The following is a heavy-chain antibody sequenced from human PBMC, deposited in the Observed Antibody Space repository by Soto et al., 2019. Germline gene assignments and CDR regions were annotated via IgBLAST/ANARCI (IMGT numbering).Heavy chain of an antibody. Sequence: QVQLVESGGGVVQPGRSLRLSCAASGFTFSSYGMHWVRQAPGKGLEWVAVIWYDGSNKYYADSVKGRFTISRDNSKNTLYLQMNSLRAEDTAVYYCAREMMVRGVNNYYYYYGMDVWGQGTTDTVSS. D-gene: IGHD3-10*01. CDR3: AREMMVRGVNNYYYYYGMDV. J-gene: IGHJ6*02. V-gene: IGHV3-33*01. CDR1: GFTFSSYG. CDR2: IWYDGSNK.